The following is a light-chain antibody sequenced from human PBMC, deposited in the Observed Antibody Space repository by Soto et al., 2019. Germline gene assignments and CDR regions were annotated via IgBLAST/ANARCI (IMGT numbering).Light chain of an antibody. CDR3: QVWDSSSDLVV. J-gene: IGLJ2*01. CDR2: DDF. V-gene: IGLV3-21*02. CDR1: SIGRKS. Sequence: SYELTQPPSVSVAPGQTARIPCEGSSIGRKSVHWYQQKSGQAPVLVVYDDFDRPSGIPERFSGSNSGNTATLTISRVEAGDEADYFCQVWDSSSDLVVFGGGTKLTVL.